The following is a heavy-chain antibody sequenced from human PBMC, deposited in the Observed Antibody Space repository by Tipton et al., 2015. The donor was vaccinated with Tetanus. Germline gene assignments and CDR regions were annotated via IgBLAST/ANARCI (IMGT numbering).Heavy chain of an antibody. V-gene: IGHV4-4*02. CDR2: VYHSGST. D-gene: IGHD3-3*01. J-gene: IGHJ3*02. Sequence: TLSLTCAVSGGSITSSNWWGWLRQPPGKGLEWIGEVYHSGSTNYNPSLKSRFIVSKDNSRNQFSLSLRFATAADTAIYYCAKLIYGLTAFDIWGQGTMVTVSS. CDR1: GGSITSSNW. CDR3: AKLIYGLTAFDI.